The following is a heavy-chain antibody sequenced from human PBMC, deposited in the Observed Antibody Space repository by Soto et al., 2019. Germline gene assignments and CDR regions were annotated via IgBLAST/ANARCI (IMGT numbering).Heavy chain of an antibody. CDR1: GFTFSDYY. Sequence: GGSLRLSCAASGFTFSDYYMSWIRQAPGKGLEWVSYISSSGSTIYYADSVKGRFTISRDNAKNSLYLQMNSLRAEDTAVYYCAIGGAVAGISRGYYYYYYYMDVWGKGTTVTVSS. CDR3: AIGGAVAGISRGYYYYYYYMDV. V-gene: IGHV3-11*01. J-gene: IGHJ6*03. D-gene: IGHD6-19*01. CDR2: ISSSGSTI.